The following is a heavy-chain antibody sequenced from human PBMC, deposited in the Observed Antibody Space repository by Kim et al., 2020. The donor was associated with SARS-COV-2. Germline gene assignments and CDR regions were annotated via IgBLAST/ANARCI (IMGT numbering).Heavy chain of an antibody. CDR3: TRLIRSGDAFDI. V-gene: IGHV3-73*01. Sequence: AYAASVKGRFTISRDDSKTTAYLQMNSLKTEDTAVYYCTRLIRSGDAFDIWGQGTMVTVSS. D-gene: IGHD3-10*01. J-gene: IGHJ3*02.